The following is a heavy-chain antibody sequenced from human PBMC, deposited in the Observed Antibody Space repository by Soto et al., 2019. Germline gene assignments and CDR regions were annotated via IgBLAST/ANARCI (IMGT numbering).Heavy chain of an antibody. CDR3: ARAAYASSWNWFDP. J-gene: IGHJ5*02. CDR1: GFDFMTYA. Sequence: GESLRLSYAASGFDFMTYAFHGVRQAPCKALEWVAVSSYNGSLEYYGDSVKGRFTISRDNCKNTLYLQVSSLRGEDTAVYYCARAAYASSWNWFDPWGQGT. V-gene: IGHV3-30*15. D-gene: IGHD6-13*01. CDR2: SSYNGSLE.